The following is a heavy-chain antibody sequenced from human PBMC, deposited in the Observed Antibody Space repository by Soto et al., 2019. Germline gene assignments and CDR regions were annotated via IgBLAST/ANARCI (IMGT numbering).Heavy chain of an antibody. J-gene: IGHJ5*02. CDR3: AREPGYYDSSGYEWWLDP. D-gene: IGHD3-22*01. CDR1: CGSISSSNW. CDR2: FYHSGST. Sequence: SETLSLTRAVSCGSISSSNWWSWVRQPPGKGLEWIVEFYHSGSTNYNPSLNSRVTISVDKPKNQFSLKLSSVTAADTAVYYCAREPGYYDSSGYEWWLDPWGQGTLVT. V-gene: IGHV4-4*02.